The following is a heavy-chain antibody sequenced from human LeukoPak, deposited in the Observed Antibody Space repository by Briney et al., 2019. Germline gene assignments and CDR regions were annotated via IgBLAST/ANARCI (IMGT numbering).Heavy chain of an antibody. CDR3: AREGMVRGVTPNYYYYYGMDV. CDR1: GYTFTSYG. V-gene: IGHV1-18*01. J-gene: IGHJ6*04. D-gene: IGHD3-10*01. CDR2: ISAYNGNT. Sequence: AAVKVSCKASGYTFTSYGISWVRQAPGQGLEWMGRISAYNGNTNYAQKLQDRVTMTTDTSTSTAYTELRSLRSDDTAVYYCAREGMVRGVTPNYYYYYGMDVWGKGTTVTVSS.